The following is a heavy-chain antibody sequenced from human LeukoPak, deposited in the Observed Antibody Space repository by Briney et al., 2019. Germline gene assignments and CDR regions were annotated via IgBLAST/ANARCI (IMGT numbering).Heavy chain of an antibody. J-gene: IGHJ4*02. D-gene: IGHD3-22*01. CDR1: GGSISSGGYS. CDR2: IYHSGRA. V-gene: IGHV4-30-2*01. Sequence: SETLSLTCAVSGGSISSGGYSWSWVRQPPGKGMEWIGYIYHSGRAYYNPSLTSRVTISVDRSKNQFSLKLSSMPAADTAVYYFARLDSSGYHFDYWGQGTLVTVSS. CDR3: ARLDSSGYHFDY.